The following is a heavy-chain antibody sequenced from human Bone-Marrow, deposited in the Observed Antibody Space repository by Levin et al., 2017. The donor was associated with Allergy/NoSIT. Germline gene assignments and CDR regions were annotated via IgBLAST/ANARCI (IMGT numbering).Heavy chain of an antibody. V-gene: IGHV4-39*01. Sequence: SQTLSLTCTVSGGSVGSSSNCWAWIRQTPGRGLEWIGTIRHGVNTYYNPSLKSRVTISVDTSKNQFSLKVTSVTAADTAVYFCAEHLITFGGTIDYFDNWGQGTLVTVSS. D-gene: IGHD3-16*02. CDR1: GGSVGSSSNC. CDR2: IRHGVNT. CDR3: AEHLITFGGTIDYFDN. J-gene: IGHJ4*02.